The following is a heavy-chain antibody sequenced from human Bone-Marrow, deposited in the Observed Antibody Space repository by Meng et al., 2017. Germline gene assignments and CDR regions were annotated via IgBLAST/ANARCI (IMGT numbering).Heavy chain of an antibody. Sequence: QVQLQESGPGLVKPSQTLSLTCTVSGGSISSGGYYWSWIRQHPGKGLEWIGYIYYSGSTYHNPSLKSLVTISVDTSKNQFSLKLSSVTAADTAVYYCAREASPEYYFDYWGQGTLVTVSS. V-gene: IGHV4-31*01. CDR2: IYYSGST. CDR3: AREASPEYYFDY. J-gene: IGHJ4*02. D-gene: IGHD1-14*01. CDR1: GGSISSGGYY.